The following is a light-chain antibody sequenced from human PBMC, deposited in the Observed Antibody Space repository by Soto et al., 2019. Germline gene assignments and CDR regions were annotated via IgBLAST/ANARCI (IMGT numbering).Light chain of an antibody. CDR1: QSVSSN. V-gene: IGKV3D-15*01. CDR3: QQYGNSPLT. CDR2: GAS. J-gene: IGKJ4*01. Sequence: EIVMTQSPATLSVSPGERATLSCRASQSVSSNLAWYQQKPGQAPRLLMYGASNRATGIPDRFSGSGSGTDFTLTISGLEPEDFAVYYCQQYGNSPLTFGAGTKVDIK.